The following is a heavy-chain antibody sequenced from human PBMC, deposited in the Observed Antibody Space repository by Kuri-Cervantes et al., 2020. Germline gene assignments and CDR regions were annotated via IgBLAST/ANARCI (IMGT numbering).Heavy chain of an antibody. J-gene: IGHJ4*02. CDR2: FYTGGST. Sequence: GESLKISCAASGFTISSNYMSWVRQAPGKGLEWVSVFYTGGSTFYADSVKGRFTISRDISKNTLYLHMNNLRAEDTAVYYCARDRRAAVFDYWGQGTLVTVSS. CDR1: GFTISSNY. D-gene: IGHD6-13*01. CDR3: ARDRRAAVFDY. V-gene: IGHV3-53*01.